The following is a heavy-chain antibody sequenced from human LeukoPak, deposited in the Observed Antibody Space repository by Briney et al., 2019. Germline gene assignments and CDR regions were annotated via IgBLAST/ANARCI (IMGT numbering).Heavy chain of an antibody. CDR2: INSSGAST. CDR3: ARQIYLDANYHGSGSYHLFDY. D-gene: IGHD3-10*01. Sequence: ASVKVSCKASGFSFISYYMHWVRQAPGQGLEWMGIINSSGASTSYAQKFQGRVTMTRDASTSTVYMELSNLRSEDTAVYYCARQIYLDANYHGSGSYHLFDYWGQGTLVTVSS. V-gene: IGHV1-46*01. CDR1: GFSFISYY. J-gene: IGHJ4*02.